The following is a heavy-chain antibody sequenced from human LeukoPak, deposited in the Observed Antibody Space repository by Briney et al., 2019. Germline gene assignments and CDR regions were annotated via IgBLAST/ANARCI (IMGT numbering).Heavy chain of an antibody. D-gene: IGHD6-13*01. CDR2: ISWNSGSI. V-gene: IGHV3-9*01. CDR3: AKDIGTPIAAVFDY. CDR1: GFTFDDYA. Sequence: GGSLRLSCAASGFTFDDYAMHWVRQAPGKGLEWVSGISWNSGSIGYADSVKGRFTISRDNAKNSLYLQMNSLRAEDTALYYCAKDIGTPIAAVFDYWGQGTLVTVSS. J-gene: IGHJ4*02.